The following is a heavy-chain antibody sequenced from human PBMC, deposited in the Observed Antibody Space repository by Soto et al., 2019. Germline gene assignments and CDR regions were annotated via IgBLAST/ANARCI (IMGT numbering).Heavy chain of an antibody. D-gene: IGHD6-13*01. CDR1: GITFSGYN. CDR3: ARDRPSRDSFYYGLDV. CDR2: ISSSGTYI. V-gene: IGHV3-21*06. J-gene: IGHJ6*02. Sequence: PLVESGGGLVKPGGSLRLSCAASGITFSGYNMNWVRQAPGKGLEWVSSISSSGTYIRHADSVKGRFTIYRDNAKNSLYLQMDCLRAEDTAVYYCARDRPSRDSFYYGLDVWGQGTTVTVS.